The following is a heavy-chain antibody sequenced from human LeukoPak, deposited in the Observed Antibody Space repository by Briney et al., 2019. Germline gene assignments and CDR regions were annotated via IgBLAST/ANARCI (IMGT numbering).Heavy chain of an antibody. D-gene: IGHD6-19*01. CDR1: GFTFSSYS. CDR3: AKDPDSSGWYDY. Sequence: GGSLRLSCAASGFTFSSYSMNWVRQAPGKGLEWVSSISSSSSYIYYADSVKGRFTISRDNAKNSLYLQMNSLRAEDTAVYYCAKDPDSSGWYDYWGQGTLVTVSS. CDR2: ISSSSSYI. J-gene: IGHJ4*02. V-gene: IGHV3-21*04.